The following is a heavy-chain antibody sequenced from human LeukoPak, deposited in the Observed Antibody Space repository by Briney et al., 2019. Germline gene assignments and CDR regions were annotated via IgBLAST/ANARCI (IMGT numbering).Heavy chain of an antibody. J-gene: IGHJ4*02. CDR1: GFTFSSYS. V-gene: IGHV3-21*01. D-gene: IGHD2-15*01. CDR3: ARDKELLLDY. CDR2: ISSSSSYI. Sequence: GGSLRLSCAASGFTFSSYSMNWVRQAPGKGLVWVSSISSSSSYIYYADSVKGRFTISRDDAKNSLYLQMNSLRAEDTAVYYGARDKELLLDYWGQGTLVTVSS.